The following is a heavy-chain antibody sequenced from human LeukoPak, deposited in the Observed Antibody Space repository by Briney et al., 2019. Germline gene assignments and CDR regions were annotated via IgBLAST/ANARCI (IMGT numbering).Heavy chain of an antibody. CDR3: ERAITMIVRAGDY. Sequence: ASVKVSCKASGYTFTNYGITWVRQAPGQGLEWMGWIDSRNGNTKYGQKFQGRVIMTTDTSTTTTYMEIRSLRSDDTAAYYCERAITMIVRAGDYWGQGTLVTVSS. D-gene: IGHD3-22*01. J-gene: IGHJ4*02. CDR1: GYTFTNYG. V-gene: IGHV1-18*01. CDR2: IDSRNGNT.